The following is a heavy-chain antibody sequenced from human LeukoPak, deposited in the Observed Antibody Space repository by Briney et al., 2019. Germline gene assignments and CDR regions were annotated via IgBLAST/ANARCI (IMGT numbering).Heavy chain of an antibody. V-gene: IGHV1-69*13. CDR1: GGTFSSYA. Sequence: SVKVSCKASGGTFSSYAISWVRQAPGQGLEWMGGIIPIFGTANYAQKFQGRVTITADESTSTAYMELSSLRSEDTAVYYCARATSSSSHSSSWFLPFGYWGQGTLVTVSS. CDR3: ARATSSSSHSSSWFLPFGY. D-gene: IGHD6-13*01. CDR2: IIPIFGTA. J-gene: IGHJ4*02.